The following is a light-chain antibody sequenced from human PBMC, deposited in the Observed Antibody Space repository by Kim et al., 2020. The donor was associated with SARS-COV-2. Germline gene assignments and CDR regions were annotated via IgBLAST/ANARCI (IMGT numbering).Light chain of an antibody. CDR3: QQYSSSPWT. CDR2: GAS. CDR1: QSVSSRY. J-gene: IGKJ1*01. Sequence: EIVLTQSPGTLSLSPGERATLSCRASQSVSSRYFAWYQQKPGQAPRLLIYGASSRATGIPDRFSGSGSGTDFTLTISRLEPEDFAVYYCQQYSSSPWTFGQGTKVEI. V-gene: IGKV3-20*01.